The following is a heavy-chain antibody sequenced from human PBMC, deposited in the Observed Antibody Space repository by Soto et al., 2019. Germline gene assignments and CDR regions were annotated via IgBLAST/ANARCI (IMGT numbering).Heavy chain of an antibody. D-gene: IGHD1-7*01. J-gene: IGHJ4*02. CDR2: ISGSGGST. CDR3: AKSPPNWNYPYYFGY. Sequence: GGSLRLSCAASGFTFSNYALSWVRQAPGKGLEWVSTISGSGGSTYYADSVKGRFTVSRDNSKNTLFLQMNSLRAEDTAMYYCAKSPPNWNYPYYFGYWGQGALVTVSS. V-gene: IGHV3-23*01. CDR1: GFTFSNYA.